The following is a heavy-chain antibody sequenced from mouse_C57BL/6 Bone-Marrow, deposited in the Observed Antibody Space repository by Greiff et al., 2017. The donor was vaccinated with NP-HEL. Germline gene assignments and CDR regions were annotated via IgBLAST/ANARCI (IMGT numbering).Heavy chain of an antibody. CDR1: GYAFSSSW. Sequence: QVQLKQSGPELVKPGASVKISCKASGYAFSSSWMNWVKQRPGKGLEWIGRIYPGDGDTNYNGKFKGKATLTADKSSSTAYMQLSSLTSEDSAVYFCARSTYDGYFFAYWGQGTLVTVSA. D-gene: IGHD2-3*01. J-gene: IGHJ3*01. CDR2: IYPGDGDT. CDR3: ARSTYDGYFFAY. V-gene: IGHV1-82*01.